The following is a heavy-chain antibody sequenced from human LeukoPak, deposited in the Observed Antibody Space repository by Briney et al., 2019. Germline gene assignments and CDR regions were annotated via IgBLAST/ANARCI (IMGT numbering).Heavy chain of an antibody. CDR2: IYNSGST. Sequence: SETLSLTCTVSGGSVSSSSYYWSWIRQPPGKGLEWIGYIYNSGSTNYNPSLKSRVTISVDTSKNQFSLKLSSVTAADTAVYYCARVNYYDSRGYYHAFDIWGQGTMVTASS. J-gene: IGHJ3*02. CDR3: ARVNYYDSRGYYHAFDI. V-gene: IGHV4-61*01. D-gene: IGHD3-22*01. CDR1: GGSVSSSSYY.